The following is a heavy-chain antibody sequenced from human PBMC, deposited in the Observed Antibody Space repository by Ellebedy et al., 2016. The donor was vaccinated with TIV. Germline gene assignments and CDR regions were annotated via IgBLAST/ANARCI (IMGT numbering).Heavy chain of an antibody. J-gene: IGHJ5*02. CDR3: ARWFGELLYVRWFDP. D-gene: IGHD3-10*01. Sequence: SETLSLTCTVSGGSISRSSYYWGWIRQSPQKGLEWIGSIYYTGSTFYNPSLNSRVTISVDTSKSQLSLRLTSVTAADTAVYYCARWFGELLYVRWFDPWGQGTLVTVSS. V-gene: IGHV4-39*01. CDR2: IYYTGST. CDR1: GGSISRSSYY.